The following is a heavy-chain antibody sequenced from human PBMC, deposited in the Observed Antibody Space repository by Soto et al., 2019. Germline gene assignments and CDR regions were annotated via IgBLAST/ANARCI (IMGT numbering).Heavy chain of an antibody. J-gene: IGHJ4*02. CDR3: ARGARDGYNSLYYFDY. D-gene: IGHD5-12*01. CDR2: TYPGDSDT. CDR1: GYSFTSYW. Sequence: PGESLKISCKGSGYSFTSYWIGWVRQMPGKGLEWMGITYPGDSDTRYSPSFQGQVTISADKSISTAYLQWSSLKASDTAMYYCARGARDGYNSLYYFDYWGQGTLVTVSS. V-gene: IGHV5-51*01.